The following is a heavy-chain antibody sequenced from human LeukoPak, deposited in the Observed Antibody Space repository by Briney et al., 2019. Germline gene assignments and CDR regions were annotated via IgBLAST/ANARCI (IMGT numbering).Heavy chain of an antibody. D-gene: IGHD4-11*01. Sequence: GESLKISFQGFGFPFTASWIGWVRQLPGKGLEWMGNIYPGDSDTRYSPSFQGQVTISADKSINTAYLQWTSLKASDTAMYYCARQLTTLRGFDIWGQGTMVTASS. CDR3: ARQLTTLRGFDI. J-gene: IGHJ3*02. CDR2: IYPGDSDT. V-gene: IGHV5-51*01. CDR1: GFPFTASW.